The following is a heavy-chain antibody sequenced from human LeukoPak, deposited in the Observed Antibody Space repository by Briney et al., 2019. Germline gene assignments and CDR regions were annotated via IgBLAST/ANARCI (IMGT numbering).Heavy chain of an antibody. D-gene: IGHD3-10*01. Sequence: SVKVSCKASGYTFTSYGISWVRQAPGQGLEWMGGIIPIFGTANYAQKFQGRVTITADESTSTAYMELSSLRSEDTAVYYCASTYGSGSYYLYYFDYWGQGTLVTVSS. CDR1: GYTFTSYG. J-gene: IGHJ4*02. V-gene: IGHV1-69*13. CDR3: ASTYGSGSYYLYYFDY. CDR2: IIPIFGTA.